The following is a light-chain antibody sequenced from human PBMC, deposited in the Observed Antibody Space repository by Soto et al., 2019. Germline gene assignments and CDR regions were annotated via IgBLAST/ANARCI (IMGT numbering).Light chain of an antibody. Sequence: EVVMTQSPATLSVSPGERATLPCRASQGISSNLAWYQQKPGQAPRLLIYGASTRATGVPVRFRGGGSGTEFTLTISSLQSEDFAVYYCQQYNNWPRTFGQGTKVDIK. V-gene: IGKV3-15*01. CDR2: GAS. CDR3: QQYNNWPRT. J-gene: IGKJ1*01. CDR1: QGISSN.